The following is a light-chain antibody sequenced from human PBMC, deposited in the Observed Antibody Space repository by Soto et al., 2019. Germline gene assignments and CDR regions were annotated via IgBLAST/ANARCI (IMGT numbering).Light chain of an antibody. CDR3: GTWDSNLRAVV. J-gene: IGLJ2*01. Sequence: QSVLTQSPSVSAAPGLKVTISCSGSISNIGVNYVSWYQQVPGTAPKLLIYEHNKRPSGIPDRFSGSKSGTSATLGITGLQTGDEGDYYCGTWDSNLRAVVFGGGTKLTVL. CDR1: ISNIGVNY. CDR2: EHN. V-gene: IGLV1-51*01.